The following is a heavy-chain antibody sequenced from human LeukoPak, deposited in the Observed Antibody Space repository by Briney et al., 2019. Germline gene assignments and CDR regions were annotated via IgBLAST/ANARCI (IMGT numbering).Heavy chain of an antibody. J-gene: IGHJ5*02. Sequence: ASVKVSCKASGYTFTSYDINWVRQATGQGLEWMGWMNPNSGNTGYAQKFQGRVTMTRNTSISTAYMELSSLRSEDTAVYYCARDYYYGSGSYADWFDPWGQGTLVTVSS. CDR3: ARDYYYGSGSYADWFDP. V-gene: IGHV1-8*01. CDR2: MNPNSGNT. CDR1: GYTFTSYD. D-gene: IGHD3-10*01.